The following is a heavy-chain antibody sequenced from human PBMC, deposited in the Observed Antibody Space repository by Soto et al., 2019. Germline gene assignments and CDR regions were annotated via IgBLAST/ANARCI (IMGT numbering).Heavy chain of an antibody. D-gene: IGHD6-13*01. CDR1: GFTFSSYG. V-gene: IGHV3-33*01. Sequence: GGSLRLSCAASGFTFSSYGMHWVRQAPGKGLEWVAVIWYDGSNKYYADSVKGRFTISRDNSKNTLYLQMNSLRAEDTAVYYCARAPSSSWYYYYYYYGMDVWGQGTTVTVSS. CDR3: ARAPSSSWYYYYYYYGMDV. J-gene: IGHJ6*02. CDR2: IWYDGSNK.